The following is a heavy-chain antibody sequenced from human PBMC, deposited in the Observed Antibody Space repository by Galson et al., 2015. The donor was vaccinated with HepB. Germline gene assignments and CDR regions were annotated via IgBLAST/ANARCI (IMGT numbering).Heavy chain of an antibody. CDR3: AKVITGMTSPFDY. CDR1: GFTFSSYD. V-gene: IGHV3-23*01. J-gene: IGHJ4*02. Sequence: SLRLSCAASGFTFSSYDMNWVRQAPGKGLEWVSAISGSTGSTYDADSVKGRFTISRDNSKNTLYLQMNSLRAEDTAVYYCAKVITGMTSPFDYWGQGTLVTVSS. D-gene: IGHD1-20*01. CDR2: ISGSTGST.